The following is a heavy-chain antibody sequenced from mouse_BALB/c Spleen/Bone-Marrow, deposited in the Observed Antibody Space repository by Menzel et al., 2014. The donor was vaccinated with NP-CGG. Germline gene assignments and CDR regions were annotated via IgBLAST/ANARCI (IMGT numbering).Heavy chain of an antibody. V-gene: IGHV5-6-3*01. CDR2: INNNDGNT. Sequence: EVKVVESGGGLVQPGGSLKLSCAASGFTFSSYGMSWVRQTPDKRLELVATINNNDGNTYYPDSVKGRFTISRDNAKNTLYLQMSSLKSEDTAMYYCARDNYGSRFDCWGQGTTLTVSS. CDR3: ARDNYGSRFDC. D-gene: IGHD1-1*01. J-gene: IGHJ2*01. CDR1: GFTFSSYG.